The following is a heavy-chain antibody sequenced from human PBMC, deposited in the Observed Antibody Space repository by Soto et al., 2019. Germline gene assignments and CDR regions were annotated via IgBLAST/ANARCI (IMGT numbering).Heavy chain of an antibody. Sequence: PSETLSLTCTVSGGSISSSSYYWGWIRQPPGKGLEWIGSIYYSGSTYYNPSLKSRVTISVDTSKNQFSLKLSSVTAADTAVYYCARLRIAAAGTEFDYWGQGTLVTVSS. CDR1: GGSISSSSYY. CDR2: IYYSGST. D-gene: IGHD6-13*01. V-gene: IGHV4-39*01. J-gene: IGHJ4*02. CDR3: ARLRIAAAGTEFDY.